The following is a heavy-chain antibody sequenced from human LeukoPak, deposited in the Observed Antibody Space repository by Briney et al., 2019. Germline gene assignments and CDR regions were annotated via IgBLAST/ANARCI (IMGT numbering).Heavy chain of an antibody. J-gene: IGHJ5*02. V-gene: IGHV3-7*05. CDR2: IKQDGSEK. CDR3: ARASDPWLQLT. D-gene: IGHD5-24*01. Sequence: TVGSLRLSCAASGFTFSNYWMIWVRQAPGKGLEWVGNIKQDGSEKRYADSVRGRFSISRDNAQTSLYLQMNSLRAEDTAAYYCARASDPWLQLTWGQGTLVTVSS. CDR1: GFTFSNYW.